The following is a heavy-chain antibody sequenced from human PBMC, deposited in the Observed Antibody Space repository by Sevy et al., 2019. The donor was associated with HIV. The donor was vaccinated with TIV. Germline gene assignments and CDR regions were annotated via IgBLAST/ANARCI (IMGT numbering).Heavy chain of an antibody. Sequence: ASVKVSCKTFGYAFTGYYLHWVRQAPGQGLEWMGRINPISGGSDDSHKFQGRVTMTRDTSSSTAYMDVTNLRSDDTAVYYCARAPRDFWMGGMDVWGQGTVVTVSS. CDR1: GYAFTGYY. V-gene: IGHV1-2*06. D-gene: IGHD3-3*01. CDR2: INPISGGS. J-gene: IGHJ6*02. CDR3: ARAPRDFWMGGMDV.